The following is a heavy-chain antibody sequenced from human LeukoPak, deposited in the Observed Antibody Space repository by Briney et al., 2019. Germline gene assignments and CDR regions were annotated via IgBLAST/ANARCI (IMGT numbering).Heavy chain of an antibody. CDR2: IYYSGST. V-gene: IGHV4-39*07. CDR1: GGSISSSNYY. CDR3: ARIKYQLLPFN. J-gene: IGHJ4*02. Sequence: PSETLSLTCTVSGGSISSSNYYWGWIRQPPGKGLEWIGSIYYSGSTYYNPSLKSRVTISVDTSKNQFSLKLSSVTAADTAVYYCARIKYQLLPFNWGQGTLVTVSS. D-gene: IGHD2-2*01.